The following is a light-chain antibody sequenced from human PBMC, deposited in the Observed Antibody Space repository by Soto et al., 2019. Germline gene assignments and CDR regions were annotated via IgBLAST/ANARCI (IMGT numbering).Light chain of an antibody. J-gene: IGKJ4*01. CDR2: DAS. CDR3: QQYNNWPLT. CDR1: QSISRT. Sequence: EIVLTQSPDTLSVSPGERATLSCRASQSISRTLAWYQQKSGQPPRLLIYDASTRATGFPARFSGSGSGTESTLTIRSLQSEAFAVYSCQQYNNWPLTFGGGTKVDIK. V-gene: IGKV3D-15*01.